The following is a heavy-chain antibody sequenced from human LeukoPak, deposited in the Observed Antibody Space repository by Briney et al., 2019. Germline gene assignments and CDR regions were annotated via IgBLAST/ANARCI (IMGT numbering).Heavy chain of an antibody. CDR3: AKDLYRVGAPPYYFDY. D-gene: IGHD1-26*01. Sequence: GGSLRLSCAASGFTFSSYAMSWVRQAPGKGLEWVSAISGSGGSTYYADSVKGRFTISRDNSKNTLYLQMNSLRAEDTAVYYCAKDLYRVGAPPYYFDYWGQGTLVTVSS. CDR1: GFTFSSYA. J-gene: IGHJ4*02. V-gene: IGHV3-23*01. CDR2: ISGSGGST.